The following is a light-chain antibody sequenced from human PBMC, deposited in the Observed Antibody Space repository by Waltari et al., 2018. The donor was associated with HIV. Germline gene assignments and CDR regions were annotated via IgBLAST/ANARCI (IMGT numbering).Light chain of an antibody. CDR3: QSYDSSLSGSV. J-gene: IGLJ2*01. V-gene: IGLV1-40*01. Sequence: SVLTQPPSVSGAPGQRVTISCPGSSSNLGARFDVHWYQQLPGTAPKLLIYGNNHRPSGVPDRFSVSKSGTSASLAITGLQAEDEADYYCQSYDSSLSGSVFGGGTKLTVL. CDR1: SSNLGARFD. CDR2: GNN.